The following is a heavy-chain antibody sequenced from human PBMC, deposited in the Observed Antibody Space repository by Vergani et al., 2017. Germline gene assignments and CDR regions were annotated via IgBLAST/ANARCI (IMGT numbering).Heavy chain of an antibody. Sequence: EVQLLESGGGLVQPGGSLRLSCAASGFTFSSYAMSWVRQAPGKGLEWVSAISGSGGSTYYADSVKGRFTISRDNSKNTLYLQMNSLRAEDTAVYYCAKDGDSSGYYRDAGYGMDVWGQGTTVTVSS. CDR2: ISGSGGST. CDR1: GFTFSSYA. D-gene: IGHD3-22*01. CDR3: AKDGDSSGYYRDAGYGMDV. J-gene: IGHJ6*02. V-gene: IGHV3-23*01.